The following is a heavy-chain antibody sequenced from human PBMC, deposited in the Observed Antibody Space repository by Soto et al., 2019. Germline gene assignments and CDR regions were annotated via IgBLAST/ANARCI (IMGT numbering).Heavy chain of an antibody. CDR3: ARDVVEYSSSSLFYYYYGMDV. J-gene: IGHJ6*02. Sequence: SETLSLTCTVSGGSISSYYWSWIRQPPGKGLEWIGYIYYSGSTNYNPSLKSRVTISVDTSKNQFSLKLSSVTAADTAVYYCARDVVEYSSSSLFYYYYGMDVWGQGTTVTVSS. V-gene: IGHV4-59*01. CDR2: IYYSGST. CDR1: GGSISSYY. D-gene: IGHD6-6*01.